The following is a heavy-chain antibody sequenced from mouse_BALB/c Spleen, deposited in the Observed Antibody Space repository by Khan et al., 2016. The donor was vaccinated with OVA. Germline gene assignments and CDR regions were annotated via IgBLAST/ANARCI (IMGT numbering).Heavy chain of an antibody. V-gene: IGHV1S135*01. Sequence: EVQLQQSGPELMKPGASVKISCKASGYSFTSYYIHWVMQSHGKSLEWIGYINPFSGGTTYNQKFKGTATLTVDNSSSTADIHLSNLTSEDSAVYYCTRHCYIAWFTYWGQGTLVTVSA. CDR1: GYSFTSYY. D-gene: IGHD2-12*01. CDR3: TRHCYIAWFTY. CDR2: INPFSGGT. J-gene: IGHJ3*01.